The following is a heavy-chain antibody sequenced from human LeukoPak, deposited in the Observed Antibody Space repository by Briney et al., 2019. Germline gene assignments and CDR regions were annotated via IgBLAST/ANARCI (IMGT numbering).Heavy chain of an antibody. D-gene: IGHD3-3*01. CDR2: FDPEDGET. Sequence: ASVKVSCKASGGTFSSYAISWVRQAPGQGLEWMGGFDPEDGETIYAQKFQGRVTMTEDTSTDTAYMELSSLRSEDTAVYYCATGTYDFWSGTSLSNYYYYGMDVWGQGTTVTVSS. CDR1: GGTFSSYA. CDR3: ATGTYDFWSGTSLSNYYYYGMDV. V-gene: IGHV1-24*01. J-gene: IGHJ6*02.